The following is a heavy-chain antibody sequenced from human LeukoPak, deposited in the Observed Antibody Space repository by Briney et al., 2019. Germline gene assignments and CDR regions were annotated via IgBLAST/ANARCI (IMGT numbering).Heavy chain of an antibody. Sequence: GGSLRLSCAASGFTFSSYSMNWVRQAPGKGLEWVSSISSSSSYIYYADSVKGRFTISRDNAKNSLYLQMNSLRAEDTAVYYCARDAVGGCSSTSCYPTWGQGTQATVSS. D-gene: IGHD2-2*01. CDR3: ARDAVGGCSSTSCYPT. CDR2: ISSSSSYI. CDR1: GFTFSSYS. J-gene: IGHJ5*02. V-gene: IGHV3-21*01.